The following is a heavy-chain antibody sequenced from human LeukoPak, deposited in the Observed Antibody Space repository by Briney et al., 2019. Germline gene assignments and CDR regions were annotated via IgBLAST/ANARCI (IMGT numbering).Heavy chain of an antibody. V-gene: IGHV1-69*04. CDR3: TWHPTSGEFYFDY. CDR1: GGTFSSYA. CDR2: IIPIIQIT. J-gene: IGHJ4*02. Sequence: SVKVSCKASGGTFSSYALSWVRQAPGQGLEWLGRIIPIIQITNYAQNFQGRVTFTADKSTTTAYMELSSLGSEDTAVYYCTWHPTSGEFYFDYWGQGTLVTVSS. D-gene: IGHD5-12*01.